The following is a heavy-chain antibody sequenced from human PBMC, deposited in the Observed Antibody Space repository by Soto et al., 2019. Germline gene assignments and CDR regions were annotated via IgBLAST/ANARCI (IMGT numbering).Heavy chain of an antibody. V-gene: IGHV1-2*02. Sequence: QVQLVQSGAEVKKPGASVKVSCKASGYTFTDYYMHWVRQAPGQGLEWMGWINPNSGGTNYAQKLQGRVTMNRDTSISTAYMELNRLRSDDTAVYYCARDQSPSSGWPGMDVWGQGTTVTVSS. D-gene: IGHD6-19*01. CDR3: ARDQSPSSGWPGMDV. CDR1: GYTFTDYY. CDR2: INPNSGGT. J-gene: IGHJ6*02.